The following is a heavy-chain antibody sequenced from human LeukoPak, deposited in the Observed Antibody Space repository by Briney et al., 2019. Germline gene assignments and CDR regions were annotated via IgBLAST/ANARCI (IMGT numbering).Heavy chain of an antibody. V-gene: IGHV4-34*01. CDR1: GGSFSGYY. D-gene: IGHD5-24*01. J-gene: IGHJ3*02. CDR2: TNHSGST. Sequence: SETLSLTCAVYGGSFSGYYWSWIRQPPGKGLEWIGETNHSGSTNYNPSLKSRVTISVDTSKNQFSLKLSSVTAADTAVYYCARWLQSDAFDIWGQGTMVTVSS. CDR3: ARWLQSDAFDI.